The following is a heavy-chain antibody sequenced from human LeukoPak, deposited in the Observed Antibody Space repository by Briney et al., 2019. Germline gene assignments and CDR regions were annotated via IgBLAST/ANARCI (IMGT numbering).Heavy chain of an antibody. CDR2: INHSGST. CDR3: ARAPRPTTVTNSRARSYYMDV. J-gene: IGHJ6*03. CDR1: GGSISSSSYY. D-gene: IGHD4-17*01. V-gene: IGHV4-39*07. Sequence: PSETLSLTCTVSGGSISSSSYYWSWIRQPPGKGLEWIGEINHSGSTNYNPSLKSRVTISVDTSKNQFSLKLSSVTAADTAVYYCARAPRPTTVTNSRARSYYMDVWGKGTTVTVSS.